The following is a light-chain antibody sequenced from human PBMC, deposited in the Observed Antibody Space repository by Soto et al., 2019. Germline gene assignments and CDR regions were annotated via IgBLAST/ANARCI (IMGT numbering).Light chain of an antibody. J-gene: IGKJ1*01. CDR1: QDIGKD. V-gene: IGKV1-17*01. CDR3: LQHNNYPRA. Sequence: DIPMTQSPSSLSASVGDRVTITCRASQDIGKDLGWYQQRPGKAPKRLIYAASSLQSGVPSRFSGSGSGTDFILTISSLQPEDFATYYCLQHNNYPRAFGQGTKVEIK. CDR2: AAS.